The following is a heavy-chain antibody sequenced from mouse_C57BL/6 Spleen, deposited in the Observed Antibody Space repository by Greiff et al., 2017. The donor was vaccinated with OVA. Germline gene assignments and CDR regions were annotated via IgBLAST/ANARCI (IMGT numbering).Heavy chain of an antibody. Sequence: QVQLQQPGAELVMPGASVKLSCTASGYTFTSYWMHWVKQRPGQGLEWIGEIDPSDSYTNYNQKFKGKSTLTVDKSSSSAYMQLSSLTSEDSAVYYCARGKGLRWYFDVWGTGTTVTVSS. V-gene: IGHV1-69*01. CDR3: ARGKGLRWYFDV. CDR1: GYTFTSYW. J-gene: IGHJ1*03. CDR2: IDPSDSYT. D-gene: IGHD2-4*01.